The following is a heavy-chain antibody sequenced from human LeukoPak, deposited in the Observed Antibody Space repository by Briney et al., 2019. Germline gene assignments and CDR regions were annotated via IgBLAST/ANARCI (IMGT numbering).Heavy chain of an antibody. CDR2: INHSRST. J-gene: IGHJ4*02. D-gene: IGHD2-2*02. Sequence: SETLSLTCAVYGGSFSGYYWSWIRQPPGKGLEWIGEINHSRSTNYNPSLKSRVTISVDTSKNQFSLKLSSVTAADTAVYYCARGRGELGYCSSTSCSTYFDYWGQGTLVTVSS. CDR3: ARGRGELGYCSSTSCSTYFDY. CDR1: GGSFSGYY. V-gene: IGHV4-34*01.